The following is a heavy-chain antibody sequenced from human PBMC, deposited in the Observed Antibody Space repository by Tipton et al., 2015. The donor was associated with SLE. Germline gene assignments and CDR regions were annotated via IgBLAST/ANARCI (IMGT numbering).Heavy chain of an antibody. CDR2: ISSDGSSR. CDR1: GFTFDDYA. V-gene: IGHV3-9*01. J-gene: IGHJ4*02. CDR3: VREGPASSGQYPSFDS. D-gene: IGHD3-22*01. Sequence: SLRLSCAASGFTFDDYAMHWVRQAPGKGLEWVSGISSDGSSRSYADSVQGRFTISRDNAKDMLSLQMNSLRGEDTAVYYCVREGPASSGQYPSFDSWGQGALVSVSS.